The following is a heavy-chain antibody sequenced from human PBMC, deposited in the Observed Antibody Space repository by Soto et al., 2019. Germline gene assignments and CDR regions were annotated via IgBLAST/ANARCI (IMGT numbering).Heavy chain of an antibody. CDR2: IIPIFGTP. J-gene: IGHJ4*02. CDR3: ARQRGGSWSGYSDF. V-gene: IGHV1-69*06. D-gene: IGHD3-3*01. CDR1: GGTFNNYV. Sequence: SVKVSCKASGGTFNNYVINWVRQAPGQGLEWMAGIIPIFGTPNYAQKFQGRVTITADKSKNQFSLKLTSVTAADTAVYYCARQRGGSWSGYSDFWGQGTLVTVSS.